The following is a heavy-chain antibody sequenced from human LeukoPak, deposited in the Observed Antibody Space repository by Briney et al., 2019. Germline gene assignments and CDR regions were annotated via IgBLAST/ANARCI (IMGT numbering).Heavy chain of an antibody. CDR2: IYYSGST. V-gene: IGHV4-39*01. J-gene: IGHJ5*02. CDR3: ARHHWYSDWFDP. D-gene: IGHD6-13*01. CDR1: GGSISSSSYY. Sequence: SETLSLTCTVSGGSISSSSYYWGWIRQPPGKGLEWIGSIYYSGSTYYNPSLKSRVTISVDTSKNQFSLKLSSVTAADTAVYYCARHHWYSDWFDPWGQGTLVTVSS.